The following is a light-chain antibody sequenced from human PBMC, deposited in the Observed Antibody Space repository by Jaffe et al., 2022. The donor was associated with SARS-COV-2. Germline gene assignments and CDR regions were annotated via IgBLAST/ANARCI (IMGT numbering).Light chain of an antibody. CDR1: QSVNRN. V-gene: IGKV3-15*01. Sequence: EIVMTQSPATLSVSPGESATLSCRASQSVNRNLAWYQQKPGQAPRLLIYGASAVATGVPARFSGSGSGTEFTLTISSLQSEDFAVYYCQHYNNWPRTFGQGTNLEIK. J-gene: IGKJ2*01. CDR3: QHYNNWPRT. CDR2: GAS.